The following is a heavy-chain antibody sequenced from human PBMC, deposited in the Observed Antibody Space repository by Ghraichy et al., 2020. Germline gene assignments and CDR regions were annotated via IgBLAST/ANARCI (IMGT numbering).Heavy chain of an antibody. CDR1: GGSFTTYY. V-gene: IGHV4-59*01. CDR3: ARRHGYSGSMDY. CDR2: AHSSGSA. D-gene: IGHD5-12*01. J-gene: IGHJ4*02. Sequence: ETLSLTCTVSGGSFTTYYWSWIRQPPGKGLQWIGYAHSSGSAYYNRSLKSRVSISVDTSQNQFSLRVTSLTAADTAVYYCARRHGYSGSMDYWGQGTLVSVSS.